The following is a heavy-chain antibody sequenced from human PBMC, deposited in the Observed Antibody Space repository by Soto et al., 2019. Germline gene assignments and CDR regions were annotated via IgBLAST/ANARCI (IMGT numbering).Heavy chain of an antibody. D-gene: IGHD3-16*01. CDR3: ATPARDFYGPFYQHSGLDV. Sequence: QVQLVQSGPEVKKTGSSMKVSCKASGGPFRGYGLNWVRQAPGQGLEWIGGIIPNFGAPNYAQKFQGRVSIPAYEVTNTIYMELKGLRSEDTAVYYCATPARDFYGPFYQHSGLDVWGQGTRLTVSS. CDR2: IIPNFGAP. J-gene: IGHJ6*02. V-gene: IGHV1-69*01. CDR1: GGPFRGYG.